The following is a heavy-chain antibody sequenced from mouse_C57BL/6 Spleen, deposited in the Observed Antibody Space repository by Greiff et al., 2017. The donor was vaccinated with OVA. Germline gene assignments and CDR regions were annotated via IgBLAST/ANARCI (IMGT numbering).Heavy chain of an antibody. J-gene: IGHJ4*01. Sequence: EVQLQESGGGLVKPGGSLKLSCAASGFTFSDYGMHWVRQAPEKGLEWVAYISSGSSTIYYADTVKGRFTISRDNAKNTLFLQMTSLRSEDTAMYYCASYYYGSSYRAMDYWGQGTSVTVSS. D-gene: IGHD1-1*01. CDR2: ISSGSSTI. V-gene: IGHV5-17*01. CDR3: ASYYYGSSYRAMDY. CDR1: GFTFSDYG.